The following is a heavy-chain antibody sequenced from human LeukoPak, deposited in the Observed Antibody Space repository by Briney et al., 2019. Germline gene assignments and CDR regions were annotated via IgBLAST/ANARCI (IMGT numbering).Heavy chain of an antibody. CDR1: GYTFTSYA. CDR3: ARDRHYDFWSGYCTFDY. CDR2: INAGNGNT. V-gene: IGHV1-3*01. Sequence: GASVKVSCKASGYTFTSYAMHWVRQAPGQRLEWMGWINAGNGNTKYSQKFQGRVTITRDTSASTAYMELSSLRSEDTAVYYCARDRHYDFWSGYCTFDYWGQGTLVTVSS. J-gene: IGHJ4*02. D-gene: IGHD3-3*01.